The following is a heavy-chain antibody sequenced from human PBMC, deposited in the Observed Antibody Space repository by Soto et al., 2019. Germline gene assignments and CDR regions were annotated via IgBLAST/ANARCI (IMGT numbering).Heavy chain of an antibody. CDR2: ISSSGTTI. D-gene: IGHD3-22*01. Sequence: GGSLRLSCAASGFTFSSYTMNWVRQAPGKGLEWVSSISSSGTTIYYADSVKGRFTISRDNAMNSLYLQMNSLRDDDTAIYYCARRVYSSPSFDYWSQGTLVTVSS. CDR1: GFTFSSYT. CDR3: ARRVYSSPSFDY. V-gene: IGHV3-48*02. J-gene: IGHJ4*02.